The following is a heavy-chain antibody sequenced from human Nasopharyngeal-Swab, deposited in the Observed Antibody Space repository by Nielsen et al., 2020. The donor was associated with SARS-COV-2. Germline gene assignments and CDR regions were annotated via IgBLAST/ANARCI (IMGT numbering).Heavy chain of an antibody. D-gene: IGHD3-16*01. V-gene: IGHV3-30*18. CDR1: GFTFSSYG. CDR3: AKEATLGGVGDYYYMDV. J-gene: IGHJ6*03. Sequence: GESLKISCAASGFTFSSYGMHWVRQAPGKGLEWVAVISYDGSNKYYADSVKGRFTISRDNSKNTLYLQMNSLRADDTAVYYCAKEATLGGVGDYYYMDVWGKGTTVTVSS. CDR2: ISYDGSNK.